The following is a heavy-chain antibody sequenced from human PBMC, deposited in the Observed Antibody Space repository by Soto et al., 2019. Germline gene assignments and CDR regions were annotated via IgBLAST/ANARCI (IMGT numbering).Heavy chain of an antibody. CDR2: IYYSGST. CDR3: ARANYGDYGLDY. V-gene: IGHV4-31*03. J-gene: IGHJ4*02. D-gene: IGHD4-17*01. CDR1: GGSISSGGYY. Sequence: QVQLQESGPGLVKPSQTLSLTCTVSGGSISSGGYYWSWIRQHPGKGLEWIGYIYYSGSTYYNPYLTSRXXIXVXXSKNQFSLKLSSVTAADTAVYYCARANYGDYGLDYWGQGTLVTVSS.